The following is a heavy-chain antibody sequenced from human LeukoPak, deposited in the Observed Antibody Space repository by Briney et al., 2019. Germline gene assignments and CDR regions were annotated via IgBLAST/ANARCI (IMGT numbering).Heavy chain of an antibody. V-gene: IGHV4-30-4*01. D-gene: IGHD3-22*01. CDR1: GGSISNGGYY. J-gene: IGHJ4*02. CDR2: IYYSGNT. Sequence: SETLSLTCTVSGGSISNGGYYWSWIRQHPGKGLEWIGYIYYSGNTYYNPSLKSRVIISVDTSNNQFSLKLRSVTAADTAVYYCARGDPYYYDSSGFDYWGQGTLVTVSS. CDR3: ARGDPYYYDSSGFDY.